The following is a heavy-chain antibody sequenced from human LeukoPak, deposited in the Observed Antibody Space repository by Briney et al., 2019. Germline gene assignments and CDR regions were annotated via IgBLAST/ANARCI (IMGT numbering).Heavy chain of an antibody. CDR3: AKDPRAMGRYFFDD. Sequence: PSGEPLPHPHLPPTLTFNPYAISPEPQRPGKAPEWVAMISSSGDATDYAESVKDRLSISRDNTKKTLFLQINRPRADDTAIYYCAKDPRAMGRYFFDDWGQGSLVTVSS. D-gene: IGHD3-16*01. CDR2: ISSSGDAT. CDR1: TLTFNPYA. V-gene: IGHV3-23*01. J-gene: IGHJ4*01.